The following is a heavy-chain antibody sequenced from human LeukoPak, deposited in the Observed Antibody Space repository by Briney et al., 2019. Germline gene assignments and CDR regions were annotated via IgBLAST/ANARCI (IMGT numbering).Heavy chain of an antibody. D-gene: IGHD3-10*01. CDR2: ISGSGGST. Sequence: GGSLRLSCAASGFTFSSYAMSWGRQAPGKGLEWVSAISGSGGSTYYADSVKGRFTISRDNSKNTLYLQMNSLRAEDTAVYYCAKLPTLWFGELLGNNWFDPWGQGTLVTVSS. CDR3: AKLPTLWFGELLGNNWFDP. CDR1: GFTFSSYA. V-gene: IGHV3-23*01. J-gene: IGHJ5*02.